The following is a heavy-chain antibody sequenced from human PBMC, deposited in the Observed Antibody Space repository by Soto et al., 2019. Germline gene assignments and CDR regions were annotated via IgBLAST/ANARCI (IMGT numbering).Heavy chain of an antibody. CDR1: GGYLSESY. V-gene: IGHV4-34*01. Sequence: SETRSLTCAVYGGYLSESYWTWIRKHQGKGLEWIVEINHVGGTNYNPSLKSRVTMSVDTSQNQFSLRLISVTAADTAMYFCVRIRYQLPSSVLWLDPWGQGTPVTGSS. J-gene: IGHJ5*02. CDR2: INHVGGT. CDR3: VRIRYQLPSSVLWLDP. D-gene: IGHD3-16*01.